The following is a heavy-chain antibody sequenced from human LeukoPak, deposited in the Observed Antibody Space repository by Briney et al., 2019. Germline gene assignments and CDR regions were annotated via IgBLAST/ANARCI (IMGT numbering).Heavy chain of an antibody. CDR2: ISGSGGST. D-gene: IGHD3-3*01. CDR3: AKWWYYDFWSGYYDY. V-gene: IGHV3-23*01. J-gene: IGHJ4*02. CDR1: GFTFSSYA. Sequence: GGSLRLSCAASGFTFSSYAMSWFRQAPGKGLEWVSAISGSGGSTYYADSVKGRFTISRDNSKNTLYLQMNSLRAEDTAVYYCAKWWYYDFWSGYYDYWGQGTLVTVSS.